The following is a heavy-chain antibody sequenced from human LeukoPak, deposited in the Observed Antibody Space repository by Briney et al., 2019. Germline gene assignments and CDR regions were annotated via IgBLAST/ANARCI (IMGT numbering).Heavy chain of an antibody. CDR1: GSSISSYY. D-gene: IGHD5-24*01. CDR3: ARGRRDPL. V-gene: IGHV4-59*12. J-gene: IGHJ2*01. CDR2: IYYSGST. Sequence: PSETLSLTCTVSGSSISSYYWSWLRQPPGKGLEWIGYIYYSGSTNYNPSLKSRVTISVDMSKNQLSLKLSSVTAADTAVYYCARGRRDPLWGRGTLVTVSS.